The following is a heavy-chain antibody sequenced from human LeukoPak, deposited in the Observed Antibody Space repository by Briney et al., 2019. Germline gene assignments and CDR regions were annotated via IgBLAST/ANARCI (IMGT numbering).Heavy chain of an antibody. V-gene: IGHV3-23*01. CDR1: GFTFSTYA. CDR2: ITTGGIT. CDR3: AKHGTRGYSFFDS. Sequence: GGSLRLSCAASGFTFSTYAMTWVRQAPGKGLEWVSTITTGGITYHADSVKGRFTISRDISKSTLYLQMNGLRAEDTAMYYCAKHGTRGYSFFDSWGQGTLVTVSS. J-gene: IGHJ4*02. D-gene: IGHD3-22*01.